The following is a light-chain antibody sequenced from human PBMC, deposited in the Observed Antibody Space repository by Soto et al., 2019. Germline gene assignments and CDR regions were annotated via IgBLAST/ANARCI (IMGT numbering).Light chain of an antibody. Sequence: IQMTQSPSSLSASVWDRATITCRASQNIDNYLNWYQQKPGKAPNLLIYDASSLKTGVPSRFSGSGSGTDFTFTINSLQPEDFATYYCQHYDHVQVNFGQGTRLEIK. J-gene: IGKJ5*01. CDR1: QNIDNY. CDR3: QHYDHVQVN. V-gene: IGKV1-33*01. CDR2: DAS.